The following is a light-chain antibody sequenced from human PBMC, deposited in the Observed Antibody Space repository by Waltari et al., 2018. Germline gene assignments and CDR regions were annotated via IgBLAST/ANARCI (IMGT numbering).Light chain of an antibody. V-gene: IGLV1-44*01. J-gene: IGLJ3*02. Sequence: QSVLTQPPSTSGTPGQRVTISCSGSTSTIGTNTVPWYQLLPGTAPKTVIFANYHRPSGVPDRFSASKSGTSASLVISGLQSEDEADYFCATWDDSLSGRVFGGGTKVTVL. CDR2: ANY. CDR1: TSTIGTNT. CDR3: ATWDDSLSGRV.